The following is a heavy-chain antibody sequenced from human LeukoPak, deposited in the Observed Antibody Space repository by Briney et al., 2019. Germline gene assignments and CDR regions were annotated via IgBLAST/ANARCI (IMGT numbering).Heavy chain of an antibody. CDR3: AKYFYSVDDFRPGRRYFDF. J-gene: IGHJ4*02. CDR1: GFTSSSYG. Sequence: PGGSLRLSCAASGFTSSSYGMHWVRQAPGKGLEWVAVISYDGSNKYYADSVKGRFTISRDNSKNTLYLQMNSLRDEDTAMYFCAKYFYSVDDFRPGRRYFDFWGQGTLVTVSS. CDR2: ISYDGSNK. V-gene: IGHV3-30*18. D-gene: IGHD3/OR15-3a*01.